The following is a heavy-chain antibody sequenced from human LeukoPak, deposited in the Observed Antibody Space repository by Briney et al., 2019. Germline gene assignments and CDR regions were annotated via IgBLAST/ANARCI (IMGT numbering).Heavy chain of an antibody. J-gene: IGHJ4*02. Sequence: SETLSLTCAVYGGSFSDYYWGWIRQTPGKGLEWIGEINHSGSTSYNSSLKSRVTISVDTSKNQFSLKLSSVTAADTAVYYCASFGVEGITIFGVVPSPSWGQGTLVTVSS. CDR3: ASFGVEGITIFGVVPSPS. CDR2: INHSGST. V-gene: IGHV4-34*01. CDR1: GGSFSDYY. D-gene: IGHD3-3*01.